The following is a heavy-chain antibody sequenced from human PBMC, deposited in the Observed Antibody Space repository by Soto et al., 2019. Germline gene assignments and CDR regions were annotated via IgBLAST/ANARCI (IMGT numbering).Heavy chain of an antibody. CDR1: GFTFSSYI. J-gene: IGHJ6*02. CDR3: ARDEKYYDFWSGYSAYYGMDV. V-gene: IGHV3-48*02. D-gene: IGHD3-3*01. CDR2: ISSSSSTI. Sequence: GSLRLSCAASGFTFSSYIMNWVRQAPGKGLEWVSYISSSSSTIYYADSVKGRFTISRDNAKNSLYLQMNSLRDEDTAVYYCARDEKYYDFWSGYSAYYGMDVWGQGTTVTVSS.